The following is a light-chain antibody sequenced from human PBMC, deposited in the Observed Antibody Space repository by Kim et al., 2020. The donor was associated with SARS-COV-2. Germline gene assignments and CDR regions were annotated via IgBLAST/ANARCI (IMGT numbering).Light chain of an antibody. CDR3: LQDYNYPVT. Sequence: SGGNRVTSTWRASQGIRNDLGWYQQKPGKAPKLLIYAASSLQSGVPSRFSGSGSGTDFTLTISSLQPEDFATYYCLQDYNYPVTFGQGTKVDIK. V-gene: IGKV1-6*01. J-gene: IGKJ1*01. CDR1: QGIRND. CDR2: AAS.